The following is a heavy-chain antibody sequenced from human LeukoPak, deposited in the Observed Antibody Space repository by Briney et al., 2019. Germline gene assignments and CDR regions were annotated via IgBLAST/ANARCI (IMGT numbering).Heavy chain of an antibody. Sequence: GASVKVSCKVSGYTLTELSMHWVRQAPGKGLEWMGGFDPEDGETIYAQKFQGRVTMTEDTSTDTAYMELSSLRSEDTAVYYRATSSRVIISFDYWGQGTLVTVSS. J-gene: IGHJ4*02. CDR1: GYTLTELS. CDR3: ATSSRVIISFDY. CDR2: FDPEDGET. V-gene: IGHV1-24*01. D-gene: IGHD3-3*01.